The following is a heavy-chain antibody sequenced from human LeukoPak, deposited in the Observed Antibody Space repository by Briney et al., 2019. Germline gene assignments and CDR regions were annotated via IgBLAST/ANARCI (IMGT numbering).Heavy chain of an antibody. V-gene: IGHV1-46*01. J-gene: IGHJ4*02. CDR3: ASNVQTGTQNY. D-gene: IGHD1-1*01. CDR2: INPSGGST. Sequence: GASGKVSCKASGYTFTSYYMHWVRQAPGQGLEWMGIINPSGGSTSYAQKFQGRVTMTRDTSTGTVYMELSSLRSEDTAVYYCASNVQTGTQNYWGQGTLVTVSS. CDR1: GYTFTSYY.